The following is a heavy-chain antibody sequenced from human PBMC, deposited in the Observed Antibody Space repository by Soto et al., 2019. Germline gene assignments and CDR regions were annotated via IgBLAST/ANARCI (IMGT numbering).Heavy chain of an antibody. D-gene: IGHD3-3*01. J-gene: IGHJ6*02. Sequence: ASVKVSCKASGGTFSSYAISCVRQAPGQGLEWMGGIIPIFGTANYAQKFQGRVTITADESTSTAYMELSSLRSEDTAVYYCARDRRYYDFWSGYYTHYYYYGMDVWGQGTTVTVSS. CDR3: ARDRRYYDFWSGYYTHYYYYGMDV. CDR1: GGTFSSYA. V-gene: IGHV1-69*13. CDR2: IIPIFGTA.